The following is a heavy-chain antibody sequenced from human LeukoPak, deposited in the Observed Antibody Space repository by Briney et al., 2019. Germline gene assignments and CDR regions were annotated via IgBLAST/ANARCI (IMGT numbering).Heavy chain of an antibody. CDR3: AREDLGYGLGSYNLYFDY. V-gene: IGHV1-18*01. D-gene: IGHD3-10*01. Sequence: ASVKVSCKASGYAFTRYGISWVRQAPGQGLEWMGWISAYNGNRNSAQKFQGRVTMTTDTSTNTAYMELRSLRSDDTAVYYCAREDLGYGLGSYNLYFDYWGQGTLVTVSS. CDR2: ISAYNGNR. CDR1: GYAFTRYG. J-gene: IGHJ4*02.